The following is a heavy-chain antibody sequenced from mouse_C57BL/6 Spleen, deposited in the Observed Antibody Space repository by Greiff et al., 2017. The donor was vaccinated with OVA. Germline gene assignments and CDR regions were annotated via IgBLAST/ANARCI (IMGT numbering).Heavy chain of an antibody. CDR2: ISYSGST. CDR1: GYSITSGYD. D-gene: IGHD2-2*01. V-gene: IGHV3-1*01. CDR3: AGGYPSYYFDY. J-gene: IGHJ2*01. Sequence: VQLKESGPGMVKPSQSLSLTCTVTGYSITSGYDWHWIRHFPGNKLEWMGYISYSGSTNYNPSLKSRISITHDTSKNHFFLKLNSVTTEDTATYYCAGGYPSYYFDYWGQGTTLTVSS.